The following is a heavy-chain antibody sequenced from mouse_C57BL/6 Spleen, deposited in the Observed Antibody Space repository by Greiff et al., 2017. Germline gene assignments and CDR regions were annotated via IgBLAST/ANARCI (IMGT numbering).Heavy chain of an antibody. J-gene: IGHJ1*03. D-gene: IGHD2-5*01. CDR1: GFTFSSYT. CDR2: ISGGGGNT. CDR3: ATQYSNYVYFDV. V-gene: IGHV5-9*01. Sequence: EVQLVESGGGLVKPGGSLKLSCAASGFTFSSYTMSWVRQTPEKRLEWVATISGGGGNTYYPDSVKGRFTISRDNAKNTLYLQMSSLRSDDTALYYCATQYSNYVYFDVWGTGTTVTVSS.